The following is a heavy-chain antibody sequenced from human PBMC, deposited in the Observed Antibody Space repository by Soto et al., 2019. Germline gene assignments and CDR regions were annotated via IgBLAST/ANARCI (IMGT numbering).Heavy chain of an antibody. J-gene: IGHJ5*02. V-gene: IGHV3-74*01. Sequence: EVQLVESGGGLVQPGGSLRLSCAVSGFTFSNYWMHWVRQAPGKGLVWVSRINSDGSSTSYADFVKGRFTISRDNAKNTLYLQMNSLRAADTAVDYCARCRVDGEYVPWGQGTLVTVSS. CDR2: INSDGSST. CDR1: GFTFSNYW. D-gene: IGHD4-17*01. CDR3: ARCRVDGEYVP.